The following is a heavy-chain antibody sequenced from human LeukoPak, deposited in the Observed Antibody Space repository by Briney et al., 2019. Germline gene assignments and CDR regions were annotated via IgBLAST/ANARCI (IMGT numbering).Heavy chain of an antibody. V-gene: IGHV3-23*01. CDR1: GFTFSNCA. CDR3: AKVRWDNSGWYYLDS. J-gene: IGHJ4*02. Sequence: GGSLRLSCAASGFTFSNCAMSWVRQAPGKGLEWVSAISDSGGSTYYADSVKGRFTISRDNSKSTLLLQMNSLRAEDTAVYYCAKVRWDNSGWYYLDSWGQGTLVTVSS. D-gene: IGHD6-19*01. CDR2: ISDSGGST.